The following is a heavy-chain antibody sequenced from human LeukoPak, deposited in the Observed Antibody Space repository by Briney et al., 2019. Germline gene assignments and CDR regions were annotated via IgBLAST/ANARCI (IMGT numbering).Heavy chain of an antibody. J-gene: IGHJ4*02. V-gene: IGHV4-59*08. CDR1: GDSISDYY. Sequence: PSETLSLTCRVSGDSISDYYWSWIRRPPGEGLEWIGYIDYRGSTNYNPSLRSRVTISVHTSKNHLSVKLSSVTAADTAVYYCARHRGGFSSFDYWGQGTLVTVSS. CDR2: IDYRGST. CDR3: ARHRGGFSSFDY. D-gene: IGHD2-15*01.